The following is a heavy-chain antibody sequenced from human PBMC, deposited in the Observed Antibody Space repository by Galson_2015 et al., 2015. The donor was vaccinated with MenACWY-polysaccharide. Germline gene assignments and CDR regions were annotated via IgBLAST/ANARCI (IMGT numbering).Heavy chain of an antibody. CDR1: GYTFTSYG. CDR3: ARDDPNYYDSSGGDAFDI. CDR2: ISAYNGNT. D-gene: IGHD3-22*01. J-gene: IGHJ3*02. V-gene: IGHV1-18*01. Sequence: SVKVSCKASGYTFTSYGISWVRQAPGQGLEWMGWISAYNGNTNYAQKLQGRVTMTTDTSTSTAYMELRSLRSDDTAVYYCARDDPNYYDSSGGDAFDIWGQGTMVTVSS.